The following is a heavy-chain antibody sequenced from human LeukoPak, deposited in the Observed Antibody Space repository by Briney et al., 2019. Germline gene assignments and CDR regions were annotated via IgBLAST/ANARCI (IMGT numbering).Heavy chain of an antibody. V-gene: IGHV4-59*12. D-gene: IGHD3-16*01. CDR3: ARDRLYDYVWGSYPSMRGYYYYYYMDV. CDR2: IYYSGST. Sequence: SETLSLTCTVSGGSITNYYWSWIRQPPGKGLEWIGYIYYSGSTKFKSSLKSRVTISVDTSKNQFSLKLSSVTAADTAVCYCARDRLYDYVWGSYPSMRGYYYYYYMDVWGKGTTVTISS. CDR1: GGSITNYY. J-gene: IGHJ6*03.